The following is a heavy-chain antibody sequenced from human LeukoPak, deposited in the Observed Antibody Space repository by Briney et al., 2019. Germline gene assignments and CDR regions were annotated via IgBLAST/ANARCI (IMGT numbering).Heavy chain of an antibody. CDR2: ISHSGST. D-gene: IGHD3-22*01. Sequence: SETLSLTCTVSGGSISSGGYYWRWIRQHPGKGLEWIGYISHSGSTSYNPSLKSRVTISVDTSNNEFSLRLTSVTAADTAVYYCARGGYYYDTCGPFDYWGQGTLVTVSS. CDR1: GGSISSGGYY. V-gene: IGHV4-31*03. CDR3: ARGGYYYDTCGPFDY. J-gene: IGHJ4*02.